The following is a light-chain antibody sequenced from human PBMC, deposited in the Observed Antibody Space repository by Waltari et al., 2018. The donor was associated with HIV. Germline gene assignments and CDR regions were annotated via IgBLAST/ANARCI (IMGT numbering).Light chain of an antibody. CDR2: AVN. Sequence: QSALTQPRSVSGSPGQSVTISCTGTSSDVGGYNYVSWYQQHPGKAPKLMVYAVNKRPAGVPDRFSGSKSGNTASLTISGLQAEDEADYYCCSYAGNYTLGVFGGGTKLTVL. CDR1: SSDVGGYNY. CDR3: CSYAGNYTLGV. V-gene: IGLV2-11*01. J-gene: IGLJ3*02.